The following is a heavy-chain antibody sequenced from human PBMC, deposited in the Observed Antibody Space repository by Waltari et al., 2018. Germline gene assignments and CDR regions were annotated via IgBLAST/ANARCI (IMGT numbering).Heavy chain of an antibody. CDR1: GFTFRSNS. V-gene: IGHV3-21*06. CDR3: ARDPEGYFDY. Sequence: EVQLVASGGGLVKPGGSLRLSCAASGFTFRSNSMNWVRQAPGKGLEWVSSISSSGSYIYYADSVKGRFTISRDNAKNSLYLQMNSLRAEDTAVYYCARDPEGYFDYWGQGTLVTVSS. J-gene: IGHJ4*02. CDR2: ISSSGSYI.